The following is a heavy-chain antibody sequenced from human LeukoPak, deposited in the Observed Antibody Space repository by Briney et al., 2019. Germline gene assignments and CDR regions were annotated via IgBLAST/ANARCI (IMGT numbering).Heavy chain of an antibody. CDR3: ARGRSRVTVFGVALNWFDS. J-gene: IGHJ5*01. Sequence: PSETLSLPCTVYGDPFSNYDWTCIRQPTGKALEWIGETNHNGRTNYNPSLKSRLTISADTSKNQFSLKLRSVTAADTAVYYCARGRSRVTVFGVALNWFDSWGQGNLVSVSS. CDR1: GDPFSNYD. CDR2: TNHNGRT. D-gene: IGHD3-3*01. V-gene: IGHV4-34*01.